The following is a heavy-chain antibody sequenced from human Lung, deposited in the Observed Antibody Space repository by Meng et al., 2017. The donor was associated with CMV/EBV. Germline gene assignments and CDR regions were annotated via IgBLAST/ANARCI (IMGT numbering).Heavy chain of an antibody. J-gene: IGHJ5*02. V-gene: IGHV4-31*03. Sequence: HVKLLDSGPGLLTLSQPLSLTCTVSGGLISSGCYSCSCIRQHPGKGLELIVYIHSSGSTYYNPSLRSRLTISVDTSKNQFPLKLSSVTAADTAVYYCARASYGSGSPLGESWFDPWGQGTLVTLSS. CDR1: GGLISSGCYS. CDR3: ARASYGSGSPLGESWFDP. D-gene: IGHD3-10*01. CDR2: IHSSGST.